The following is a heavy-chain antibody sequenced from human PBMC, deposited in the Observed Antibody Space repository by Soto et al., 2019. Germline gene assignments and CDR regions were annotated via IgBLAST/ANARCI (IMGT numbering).Heavy chain of an antibody. CDR1: GFTVSSNY. CDR3: ATVPTYP. D-gene: IGHD6-6*01. Sequence: PGVSLRLSCAASGFTVSSNYMTWVRQAPGKGLEWVSVIYSGGSTYYADSVKGRFTISRDNSKNTLYLQMNSLGAEDTAVYYCATVPTYPWGQGTLVTVSS. CDR2: IYSGGST. J-gene: IGHJ5*02. V-gene: IGHV3-66*01.